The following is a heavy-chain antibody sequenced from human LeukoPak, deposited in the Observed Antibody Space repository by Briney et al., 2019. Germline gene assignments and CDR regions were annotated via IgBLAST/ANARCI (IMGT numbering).Heavy chain of an antibody. Sequence: PRASVKVSCKASGGTFSSYAISWVRQAPGQGLEWMGRIIPIFGTANYAQKFQGRVTITTDESTSTAYMELRSLRSEGTAVYYCASEDVEYSSSSYFYYWGQGTLVTVSS. CDR3: ASEDVEYSSSSYFYY. CDR2: IIPIFGTA. V-gene: IGHV1-69*05. J-gene: IGHJ4*02. CDR1: GGTFSSYA. D-gene: IGHD6-6*01.